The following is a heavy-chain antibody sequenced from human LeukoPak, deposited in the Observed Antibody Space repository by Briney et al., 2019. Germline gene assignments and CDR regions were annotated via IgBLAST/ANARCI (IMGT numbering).Heavy chain of an antibody. V-gene: IGHV1-2*02. D-gene: IGHD5-24*01. J-gene: IGHJ4*02. CDR2: INPNSGGT. Sequence: ASVMVSCKASGYTLTGYYVHWVRQAPGQGLEWMGWINPNSGGTNYAQKFQGRVTMTRDTSISTAYMELSRLRSDDTAVYYCAGEALGADGYKLDYWGQGTLVTVSS. CDR3: AGEALGADGYKLDY. CDR1: GYTLTGYY.